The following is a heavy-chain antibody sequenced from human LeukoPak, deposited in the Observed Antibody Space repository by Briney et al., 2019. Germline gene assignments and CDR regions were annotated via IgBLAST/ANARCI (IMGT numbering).Heavy chain of an antibody. J-gene: IGHJ4*02. V-gene: IGHV3-23*01. CDR3: AKSLDYDGGVLWALPQY. D-gene: IGHD3-22*01. CDR2: IRGSGTVT. CDR1: GFTFTSYA. Sequence: GGSLRLSCAASGFTFTSYAMSWVRQPPGKGLEWVSVIRGSGTVTYFADSVKGRFAVSRDNSKNTLYLQMSSLRAEDTAIYYCAKSLDYDGGVLWALPQYWGQGTLVTVSS.